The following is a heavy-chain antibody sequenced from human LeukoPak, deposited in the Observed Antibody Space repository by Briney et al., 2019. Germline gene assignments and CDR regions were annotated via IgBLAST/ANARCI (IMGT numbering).Heavy chain of an antibody. D-gene: IGHD5-12*01. CDR3: ARPNSGHPGWFDP. CDR1: GGSISSISYY. Sequence: SETLSLTCTVSGGSISSISYYWGWVRPPPGKGLGWVGSIYYSGSTYYTPSLTSRVTISVDTSKNQFSLKLSSVTAADTAVYYCARPNSGHPGWFDPWAREPWSPSPQ. CDR2: IYYSGST. V-gene: IGHV4-39*01. J-gene: IGHJ5*02.